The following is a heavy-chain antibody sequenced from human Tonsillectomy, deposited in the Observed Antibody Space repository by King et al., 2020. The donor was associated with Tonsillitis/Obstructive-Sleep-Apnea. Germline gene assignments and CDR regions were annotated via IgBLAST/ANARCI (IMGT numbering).Heavy chain of an antibody. CDR3: ARGGKGYTTYYYHYMDV. Sequence: QLQESGPGLVKTSETLSLTCTVSGGSITNYYWSWIRQPQGKGLEWIGYVYYIGATDYNPSLKSRVTISVDTSKNQFSLRLSSVTAADTAVYYCARGGKGYTTYYYHYMDVWGKGTTVTVSS. J-gene: IGHJ6*03. D-gene: IGHD5-24*01. V-gene: IGHV4-59*01. CDR2: VYYIGAT. CDR1: GGSITNYY.